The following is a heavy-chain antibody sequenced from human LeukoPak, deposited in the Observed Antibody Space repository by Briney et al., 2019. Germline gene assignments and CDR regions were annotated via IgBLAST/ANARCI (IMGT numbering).Heavy chain of an antibody. CDR3: ARETNFGSGSLDY. J-gene: IGHJ4*02. CDR2: IYDNGNT. D-gene: IGHD3-10*01. Sequence: SQTLSLTCAVSGGSISGADYYWSWIRQPPGKGLEWIGYIYDNGNTYYNPSLESRLTISVDTSKNQFSLELNSVTAADTAVYYCARETNFGSGSLDYWGQGTLVTVSS. CDR1: GGSISGADYY. V-gene: IGHV4-30-4*01.